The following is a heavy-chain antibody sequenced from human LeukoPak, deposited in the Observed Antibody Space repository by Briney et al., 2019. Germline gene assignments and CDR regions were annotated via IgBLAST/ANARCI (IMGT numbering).Heavy chain of an antibody. V-gene: IGHV3-21*01. Sequence: PGGSLRLSCAATGFTFSSYSMKWVRQAPGEGLEWVSSISSSSSYIYYADSVKGRFTISRDNAKNSLYLQMNSLRAEDTAVYYCASSCRGNSPPCYWGQGTLVTVSS. CDR2: ISSSSSYI. CDR3: ASSCRGNSPPCY. D-gene: IGHD4-23*01. CDR1: GFTFSSYS. J-gene: IGHJ4*02.